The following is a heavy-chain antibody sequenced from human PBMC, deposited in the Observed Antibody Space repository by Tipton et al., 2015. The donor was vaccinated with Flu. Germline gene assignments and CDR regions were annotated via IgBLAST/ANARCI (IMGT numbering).Heavy chain of an antibody. J-gene: IGHJ4*02. CDR2: ISGSGDHT. Sequence: SLRLSCLASGFSFSSYVMGWVRRAPGKGLQWVTTISGSGDHTYYADSVKGRFTISRDIPTHTLFLQLESLRTEDTAMYYCAKYDASDRTIADWGQGILVTVSS. D-gene: IGHD3-10*01. CDR3: AKYDASDRTIAD. CDR1: GFSFSSYV. V-gene: IGHV3-23*01.